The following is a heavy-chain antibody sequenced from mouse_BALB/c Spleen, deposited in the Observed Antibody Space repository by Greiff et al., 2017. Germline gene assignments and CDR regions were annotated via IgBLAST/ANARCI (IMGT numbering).Heavy chain of an antibody. CDR3: ARIYANYGFAY. J-gene: IGHJ3*01. CDR2: IYWDDDK. D-gene: IGHD2-1*01. V-gene: IGHV8-12*01. Sequence: QVTLKVSGPGILQPSQTLSLTCSFSGFSLSTSGMGVSWIRQPSGKGLEWLAHIYWDDDKRYNPSLKSRLTISKDTSRNQVFLKITSVDTADTATYYCARIYANYGFAYWGQGTLVTVSA. CDR1: GFSLSTSGMG.